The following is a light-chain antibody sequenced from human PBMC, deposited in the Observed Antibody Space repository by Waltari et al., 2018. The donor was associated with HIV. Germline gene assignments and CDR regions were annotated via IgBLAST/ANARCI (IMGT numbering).Light chain of an antibody. CDR3: SSYTSSSTRL. V-gene: IGLV2-14*01. Sequence: QSALTQPASVSGSPGQSITISCTGTSSDAGGYNYVSWYQQHPGKAPKLMIYEVSNRPSGVSDRFSGSKSGNTASLTISGLQAEDEADYYCSSYTSSSTRLFGGGTKLTVL. J-gene: IGLJ2*01. CDR2: EVS. CDR1: SSDAGGYNY.